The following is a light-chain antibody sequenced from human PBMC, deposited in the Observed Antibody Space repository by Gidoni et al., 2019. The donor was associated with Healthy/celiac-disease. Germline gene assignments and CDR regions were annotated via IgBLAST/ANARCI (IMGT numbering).Light chain of an antibody. CDR2: EVS. V-gene: IGLV2-14*01. CDR3: SSYTSSSTQV. CDR1: SSDVGGYNY. J-gene: IGLJ2*01. Sequence: QSALTQPASVSGPPGQSITISCTGTSSDVGGYNYVSWYQQHPGKAPKLMIYEVSNRPSGVSTRFSGSKSGNTASLTISGLQAEDEADYYCSSYTSSSTQVFGGGTKLTVL.